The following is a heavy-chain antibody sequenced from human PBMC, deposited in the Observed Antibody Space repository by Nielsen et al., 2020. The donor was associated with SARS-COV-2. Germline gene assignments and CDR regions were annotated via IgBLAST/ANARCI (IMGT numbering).Heavy chain of an antibody. D-gene: IGHD4-17*01. CDR2: ISTSGSYI. CDR3: ARDDYGDYEPHFDY. Sequence: GGSLRLSCAASGFTFSGYSMNWVRQAPGKGLEWVSSISTSGSYIYYGDSVKGRFTISRDNAKNSLYLQMNSLRADDTAVYFCARDDYGDYEPHFDYWGQGTLVTVSS. CDR1: GFTFSGYS. J-gene: IGHJ4*02. V-gene: IGHV3-21*01.